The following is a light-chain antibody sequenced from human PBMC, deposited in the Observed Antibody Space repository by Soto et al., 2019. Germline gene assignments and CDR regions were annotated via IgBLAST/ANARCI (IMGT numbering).Light chain of an antibody. CDR1: QRISRY. CDR3: QHSYTSPFT. CDR2: AAS. V-gene: IGKV1-39*01. Sequence: DIQMTQSRSSLSASVGAKITITCRARQRISRYLNWYQQKPGKPPHLLSYAASNLQSGVPSRFCRSGFGRDLTLTFINLQPEDFVTYHCQHSYTSPFTFGRGTKVDI. J-gene: IGKJ3*01.